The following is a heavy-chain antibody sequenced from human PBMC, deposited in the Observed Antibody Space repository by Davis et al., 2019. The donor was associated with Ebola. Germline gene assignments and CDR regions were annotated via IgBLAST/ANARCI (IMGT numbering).Heavy chain of an antibody. CDR1: GYTFTSYD. V-gene: IGHV1-69*13. CDR2: IIPIFGTA. Sequence: SVKVSCKASGYTFTSYDISWVRQAPGQGLEWMGGIIPIFGTANYAQKFQGRVTITADESTSTAYMELSSLRSEDTAVYYCARGDYDFWSGYYKDYYGMDVWGQGTTVTVSS. J-gene: IGHJ6*02. CDR3: ARGDYDFWSGYYKDYYGMDV. D-gene: IGHD3-3*01.